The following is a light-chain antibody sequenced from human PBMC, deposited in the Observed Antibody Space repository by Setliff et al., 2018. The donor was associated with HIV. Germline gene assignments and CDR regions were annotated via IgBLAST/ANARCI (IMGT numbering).Light chain of an antibody. CDR2: DVT. CDR1: SSDVGSYNF. J-gene: IGLJ1*01. V-gene: IGLV2-11*01. Sequence: QSALTQPRSVSGSPGQSVTIPCTGTSSDVGSYNFVTWYQQHPGKVPKLIIYDVTRRPSGVPDRFPGSRSGNTASLTISGLQAEDEADYYCSSFAGRLHVFGTGTKVTVL. CDR3: SSFAGRLHV.